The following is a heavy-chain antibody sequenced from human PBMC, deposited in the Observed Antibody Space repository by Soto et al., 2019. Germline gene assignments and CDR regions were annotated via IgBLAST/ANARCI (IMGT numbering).Heavy chain of an antibody. Sequence: EVQLLESGGGLVQPGGALRLSCAASGFTFSSHAMSWVRQAPGKGLEWLSSISGGAEGAYYADSVKGRFTISRDNSKNTLYLQMNSLRGEVTAVYYCARDLWWCLHWGQGTLVTVSS. CDR1: GFTFSSHA. J-gene: IGHJ4*02. V-gene: IGHV3-23*01. CDR2: ISGGAEGA. D-gene: IGHD2-21*01. CDR3: ARDLWWCLH.